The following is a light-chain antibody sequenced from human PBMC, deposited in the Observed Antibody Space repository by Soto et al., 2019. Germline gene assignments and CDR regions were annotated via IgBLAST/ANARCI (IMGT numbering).Light chain of an antibody. CDR1: QSISIY. V-gene: IGKV3-11*01. Sequence: DIVLTQSPATLSLSPGERATLSCGASQSISIYLAWYQQRPGQAPRLLIYDASNRATGVPDRFSGSGAGTDFTLTISRLEPEDFAVYYCQQCGSSSTFGQGTRLEIK. CDR2: DAS. CDR3: QQCGSSST. J-gene: IGKJ5*01.